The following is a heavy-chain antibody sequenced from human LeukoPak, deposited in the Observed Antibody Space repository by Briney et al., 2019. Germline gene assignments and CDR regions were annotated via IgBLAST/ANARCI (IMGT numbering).Heavy chain of an antibody. CDR1: GYSITSGYN. V-gene: IGHV4-38-2*02. J-gene: IGHJ5*02. D-gene: IGHD6-13*01. Sequence: SETLSLTCTVSGYSITSGYNWAWIRQPPGKGLEWIGYIYYSGSTNYNPSLKSRVTISVDTSKNQFSLKLSSVTAADTAVYYCARTTGSSPEGDNWFDPWGQGTLVTVSS. CDR3: ARTTGSSPEGDNWFDP. CDR2: IYYSGST.